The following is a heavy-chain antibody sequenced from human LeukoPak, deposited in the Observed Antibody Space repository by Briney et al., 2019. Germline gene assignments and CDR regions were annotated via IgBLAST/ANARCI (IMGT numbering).Heavy chain of an antibody. V-gene: IGHV4-61*01. CDR2: IYYSGST. Sequence: PSETLSLTCTVSGYSISSGYYWGWIRQPPGKGLEWIGYIYYSGSTNYNPSLKSRVTISVDTSKNQFSLKLSSVTAADTAVYYCARAVSPLRSWYFDLWGRGTLVTVSS. J-gene: IGHJ2*01. CDR1: GYSISSGYY. CDR3: ARAVSPLRSWYFDL. D-gene: IGHD4-17*01.